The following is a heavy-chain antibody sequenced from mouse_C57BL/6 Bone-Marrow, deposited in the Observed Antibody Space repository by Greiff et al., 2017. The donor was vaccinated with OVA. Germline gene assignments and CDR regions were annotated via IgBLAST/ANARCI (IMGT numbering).Heavy chain of an antibody. J-gene: IGHJ3*01. CDR1: GYTFTDYY. CDR2: INPYNGGT. Sequence: EVKLLESGPVLVKPGASVKMSCKASGYTFTDYYMNWVKQSHGKSLEWIGVINPYNGGTSYNQKFKGKATLTVDKSSSTAYMELNSLTSEDSAVYYCARYHQAWFAYWGQGTLVTVSA. V-gene: IGHV1-19*01. CDR3: ARYHQAWFAY.